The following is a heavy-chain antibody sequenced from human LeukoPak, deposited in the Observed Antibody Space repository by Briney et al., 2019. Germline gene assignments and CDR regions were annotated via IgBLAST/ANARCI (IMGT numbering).Heavy chain of an antibody. Sequence: GGSLRLSCVAPGPGFTFSEYWMGWVRQAPGERLEWVANRKGDGSETYYGDSVKGRFSVSRDNSNNSVYLHMNRLRGDHTALYRCAREAYCGGPSCFAVNYMDVWGKGTTVTVSS. CDR3: AREAYCGGPSCFAVNYMDV. D-gene: IGHD2-21*01. V-gene: IGHV3-7*01. CDR1: GPGFTFSEYW. J-gene: IGHJ6*03. CDR2: RKGDGSET.